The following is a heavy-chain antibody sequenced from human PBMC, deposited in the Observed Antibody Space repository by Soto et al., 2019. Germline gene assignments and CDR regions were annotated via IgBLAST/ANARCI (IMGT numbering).Heavy chain of an antibody. V-gene: IGHV4-59*08. D-gene: IGHD2-21*02. CDR3: ATTADH. CDR1: GGSISGYY. J-gene: IGHJ4*02. Sequence: PSETLSLTCTVSGGSISGYYWSWIRQPPGKRLEWIGYIYYTGSTNYNPSLKSRVTMSLDTSKNQFSLKLTSVTAADTAVYSCATTADHWGQGNLVTVSS. CDR2: IYYTGST.